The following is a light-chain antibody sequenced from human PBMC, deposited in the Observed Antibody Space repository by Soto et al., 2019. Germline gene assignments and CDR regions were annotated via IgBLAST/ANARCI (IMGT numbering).Light chain of an antibody. CDR3: TSFTASITYV. Sequence: QSALTQPRSVSGSPGQSVTISCTGTSSDVGGYNYVSWYQQHPGKAPKLMIYEVTYRPAGVSSRFSGSKSGNTAYLTISGLQAEDEADYYCTSFTASITYVFGTGTKVTVL. CDR2: EVT. V-gene: IGLV2-11*01. CDR1: SSDVGGYNY. J-gene: IGLJ1*01.